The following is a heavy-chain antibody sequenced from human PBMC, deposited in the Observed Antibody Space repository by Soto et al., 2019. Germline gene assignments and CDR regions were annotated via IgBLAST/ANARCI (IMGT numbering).Heavy chain of an antibody. D-gene: IGHD2-2*01. J-gene: IGHJ5*02. CDR2: INHSGST. Sequence: SETLSLTCAVYGGSFSGYYWSWIRQPPGKGLEWIGEINHSGSTNYNPSLKSRVTISVDTSKNQFSLKLSSVTAADTAVYYCARGGSRGVPAAINRYNWFDPWGQGTLVTVSS. CDR3: ARGGSRGVPAAINRYNWFDP. CDR1: GGSFSGYY. V-gene: IGHV4-34*01.